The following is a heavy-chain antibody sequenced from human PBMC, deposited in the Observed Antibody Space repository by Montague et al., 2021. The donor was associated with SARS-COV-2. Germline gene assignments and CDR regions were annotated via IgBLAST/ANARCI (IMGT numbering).Heavy chain of an antibody. CDR3: ARAERGSCGDGNCYQYFFNY. V-gene: IGHV6-1*01. CDR1: GDSVFTHSGT. CDR2: PYYRSEWYS. J-gene: IGHJ4*02. Sequence: CAISGDSVFTHSGTSKWDRLSPPSRHEWLGSPYYRSEWYSDYSVSVKSRISINTDTSKNQFSLQLNSVTPEDTAVYYCARAERGSCGDGNCYQYFFNYWGQGTLVTVSS. D-gene: IGHD2-15*01.